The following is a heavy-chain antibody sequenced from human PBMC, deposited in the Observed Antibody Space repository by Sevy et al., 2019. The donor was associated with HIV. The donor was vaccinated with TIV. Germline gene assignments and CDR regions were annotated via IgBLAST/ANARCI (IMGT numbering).Heavy chain of an antibody. CDR3: TRVRSFGFEY. CDR1: GYNFTSYY. D-gene: IGHD3-16*01. V-gene: IGHV1-46*01. CDR2: ITPSGDTT. Sequence: ASVKVSCKAAGYNFTSYYIHWVRQAPGQGLEWMGIITPSGDTTTYSQKFQGRVTMTRDTSTSTVYMELSSLRYDDTAVYYCTRVRSFGFEYWGQGTLVTVSS. J-gene: IGHJ4*02.